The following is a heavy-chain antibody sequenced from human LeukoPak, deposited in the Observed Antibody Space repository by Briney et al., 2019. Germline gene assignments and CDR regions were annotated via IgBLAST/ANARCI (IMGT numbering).Heavy chain of an antibody. D-gene: IGHD3-10*01. Sequence: SETLSLTCTVSGGSVNSYYWSWIRQPPGKGLEWIGFIYYSGRTNYNPSLKSRVTISVDTSKNQFTLKMSSVTAADTAVYYCARDGSGSSNYDYYGMDVWGQGTTVTVSS. V-gene: IGHV4-59*02. CDR2: IYYSGRT. CDR3: ARDGSGSSNYDYYGMDV. J-gene: IGHJ6*02. CDR1: GGSVNSYY.